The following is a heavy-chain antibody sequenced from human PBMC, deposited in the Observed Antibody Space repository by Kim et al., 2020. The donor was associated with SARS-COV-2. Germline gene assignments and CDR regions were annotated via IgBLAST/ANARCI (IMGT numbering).Heavy chain of an antibody. CDR2: ISGSGGST. V-gene: IGHV3-23*01. CDR3: AKVSSASTHDY. CDR1: GFTFGSYA. D-gene: IGHD6-6*01. J-gene: IGHJ4*02. Sequence: GGSLRLSCAASGFTFGSYAMSWVRQAPGKGLEWVAVISGSGGSTYYADSVEGRFTISRDNTKNTLYLQMNSLRAEATAVYYCAKVSSASTHDYCGQWTLVTVSS.